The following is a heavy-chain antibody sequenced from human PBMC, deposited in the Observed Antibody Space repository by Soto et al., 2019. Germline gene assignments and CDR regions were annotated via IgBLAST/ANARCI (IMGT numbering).Heavy chain of an antibody. CDR3: ARRGSGSYYDY. Sequence: EVLLLESGGGLVQPGGSLRLSCAASGFTFSSYAMRWVRQAPGKGLEWVSAISGSGGSTYYADSVKGRFTISRDNSKNTLYLQMNRLRAEDTAVYYCARRGSGSYYDYWGEGTLVTVSS. CDR1: GFTFSSYA. J-gene: IGHJ4*02. CDR2: ISGSGGST. D-gene: IGHD1-26*01. V-gene: IGHV3-23*01.